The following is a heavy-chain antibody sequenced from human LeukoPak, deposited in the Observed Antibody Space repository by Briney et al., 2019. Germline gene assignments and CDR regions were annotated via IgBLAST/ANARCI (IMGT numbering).Heavy chain of an antibody. CDR1: GFTFSSYG. CDR2: ISYDGSNK. J-gene: IGHJ4*02. Sequence: GGSLRLSCAASGFTFSSYGMHWVRQAPGKGLEWVAVISYDGSNKYYADSVKGRFTISRDNSKNTLYLQMNSLRAEDTAVYYCAAGGIVGAIEDYWGQGTLVTVSS. CDR3: AAGGIVGAIEDY. D-gene: IGHD1-26*01. V-gene: IGHV3-30*03.